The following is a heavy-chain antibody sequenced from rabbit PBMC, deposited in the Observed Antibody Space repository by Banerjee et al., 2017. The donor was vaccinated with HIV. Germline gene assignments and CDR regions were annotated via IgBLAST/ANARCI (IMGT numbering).Heavy chain of an antibody. J-gene: IGHJ4*01. CDR2: IDLLFGTT. CDR3: ARDLVGVIGWNFYL. Sequence: QEQLMESGGGLVQPGGSLKLSCKASGFDFSRTGVSWVRQAPGKGLEWSGYIDLLFGTTYYANWVNGRFTIASHNAQNTLYLQMTSLTAADRATYFCARDLVGVIGWNFYLWGPGTLVTVS. D-gene: IGHD5-1*01. V-gene: IGHV1S47*01. CDR1: GFDFSRTG.